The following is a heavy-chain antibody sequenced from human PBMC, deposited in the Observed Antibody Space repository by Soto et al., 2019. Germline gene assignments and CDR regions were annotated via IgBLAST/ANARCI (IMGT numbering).Heavy chain of an antibody. CDR3: ARHNDYGEYYFDY. CDR1: GGSISSSSYY. Sequence: PSETLSLTCTVSGGSISSSSYYWGWIRQPPGKGLEWIGSIYYSGSTYYNPSLKSRVTISVDTSKNQFSLKLSSVSAADTAVYYCARHNDYGEYYFDYWGQGTLVTVSS. CDR2: IYYSGST. V-gene: IGHV4-39*01. J-gene: IGHJ4*02. D-gene: IGHD4-17*01.